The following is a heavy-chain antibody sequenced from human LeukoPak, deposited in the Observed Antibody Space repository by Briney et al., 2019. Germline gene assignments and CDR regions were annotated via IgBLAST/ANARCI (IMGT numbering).Heavy chain of an antibody. D-gene: IGHD6-13*01. J-gene: IGHJ4*02. CDR2: ISPSGGIT. Sequence: GGSLRLSCAASGFTFSSYGMNWVRQAPGKGLEWVSGISPSGGITYYTDSVKGRFTISRDNSKNTQSLQMNSLRAEDTAVYYCAKERYSSSWYYFDYWGQGTLVTVSS. CDR1: GFTFSSYG. CDR3: AKERYSSSWYYFDY. V-gene: IGHV3-23*01.